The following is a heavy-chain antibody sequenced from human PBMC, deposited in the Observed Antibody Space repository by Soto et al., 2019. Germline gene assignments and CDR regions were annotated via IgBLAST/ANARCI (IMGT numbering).Heavy chain of an antibody. CDR1: GGSFSGYY. CDR3: ARGRYCSGGSSRKFYYYYHYMGV. CDR2: INHSGST. Sequence: QVQLQQWGAGLLKPSETLSLTCAVYGGSFSGYYWSWIRQPPGKGLEWIGEINHSGSTNYNPALKSRVTISVHTSKNQFSLKLSSVTAADTAVYYCARGRYCSGGSSRKFYYYYHYMGVWGKGNTVTVSS. J-gene: IGHJ6*03. D-gene: IGHD2-15*01. V-gene: IGHV4-34*01.